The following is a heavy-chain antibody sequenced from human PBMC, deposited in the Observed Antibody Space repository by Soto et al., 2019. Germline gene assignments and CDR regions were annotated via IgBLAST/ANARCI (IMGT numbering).Heavy chain of an antibody. CDR1: GSSVRSGSYY. Sequence: PSETLSLTCSVPGSSVRSGSYYWTWSRQPPGKGLEWIGYIYQSGTTNYNASLKRRVTISIDTSKNQFFLKLNSVTAADTAVYYCARDSSGRHDYWGQGTLVTVSS. D-gene: IGHD3-22*01. CDR2: IYQSGTT. J-gene: IGHJ4*02. V-gene: IGHV4-61*01. CDR3: ARDSSGRHDY.